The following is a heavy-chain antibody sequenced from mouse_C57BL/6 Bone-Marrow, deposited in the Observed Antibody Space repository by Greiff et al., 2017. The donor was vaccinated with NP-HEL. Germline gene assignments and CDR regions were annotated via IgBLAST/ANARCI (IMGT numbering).Heavy chain of an antibody. CDR3: AVQLRVEYFDY. J-gene: IGHJ2*01. Sequence: VQLKQSVAELVRPGASAKLSCTASGFNIKNTYMHWVKQRPEQGLEWIGRIDPANGNTKYAPKLQGKATITADTSHHTAYLQLSSLTSEDTDIYYAAVQLRVEYFDYWGQGTTLTVSS. D-gene: IGHD3-2*02. CDR2: IDPANGNT. V-gene: IGHV14-3*01. CDR1: GFNIKNTY.